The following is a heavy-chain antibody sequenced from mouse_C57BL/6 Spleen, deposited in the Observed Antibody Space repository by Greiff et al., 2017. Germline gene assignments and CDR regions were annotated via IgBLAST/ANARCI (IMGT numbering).Heavy chain of an antibody. D-gene: IGHD1-1*01. V-gene: IGHV14-3*01. J-gene: IGHJ4*01. CDR2: IDPANGNT. CDR1: GFNIKNTY. CDR3: ARDGSSPNYAMDY. Sequence: SVAELVRPGASVKLSCTASGFNIKNTYMHWVKQRPEQGLEWIGRIDPANGNTKYAPKFQGKATITADTPSNTANLQRSSLTSEDTAIYYCARDGSSPNYAMDYWGQGTSVTVSS.